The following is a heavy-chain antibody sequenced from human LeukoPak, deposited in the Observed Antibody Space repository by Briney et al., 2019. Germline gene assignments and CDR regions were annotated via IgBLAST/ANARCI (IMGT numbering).Heavy chain of an antibody. CDR3: AKDGGVRGVTSDALDI. D-gene: IGHD3-10*01. Sequence: GGSLRLSCAASGFTFSSYAMSWVRQAPGKGLEWVSAISGSGGSTYYADSVKGRFTISRDNSKNTLYLQMNSLRAEDTAVYYCAKDGGVRGVTSDALDIWGQGTMVTVSS. J-gene: IGHJ3*02. CDR1: GFTFSSYA. CDR2: ISGSGGST. V-gene: IGHV3-23*01.